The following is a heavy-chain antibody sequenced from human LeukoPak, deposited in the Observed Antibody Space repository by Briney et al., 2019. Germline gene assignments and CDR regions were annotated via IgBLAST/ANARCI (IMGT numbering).Heavy chain of an antibody. Sequence: PGGSLRLSCAASGFTFSSYGMHWGPQAPGKGLEWGAVIWYDGSNKYYADSVKGRFTISIDNSKSPLFQQMNSLRVEDTAVYYCARSLPYHSSGYTVFYIWGQGTIVTVSS. D-gene: IGHD3-22*01. CDR2: IWYDGSNK. J-gene: IGHJ3*02. CDR1: GFTFSSYG. V-gene: IGHV3-33*01. CDR3: ARSLPYHSSGYTVFYI.